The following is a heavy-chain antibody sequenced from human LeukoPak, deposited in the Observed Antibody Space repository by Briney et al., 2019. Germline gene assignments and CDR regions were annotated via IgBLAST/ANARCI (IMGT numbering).Heavy chain of an antibody. J-gene: IGHJ6*02. CDR2: ISYNGGNK. D-gene: IGHD3-10*01. V-gene: IGHV3-30*18. CDR1: GFTFSSYG. Sequence: PGGSLRLSCAASGFTFSSYGMHWVRQAPGKGLEWVAVISYNGGNKYNADSVKGRFSISRDNSNNMLYLQMNSLRTDDTAVYYCAKDADYGSGSSSYNYGMDVWGQGTTVTVSS. CDR3: AKDADYGSGSSSYNYGMDV.